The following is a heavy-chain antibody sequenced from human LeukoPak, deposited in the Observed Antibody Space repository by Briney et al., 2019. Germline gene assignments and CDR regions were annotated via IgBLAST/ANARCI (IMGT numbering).Heavy chain of an antibody. CDR2: IYHSGST. J-gene: IGHJ4*02. CDR1: GYSISSGYY. V-gene: IGHV4-38-2*02. D-gene: IGHD5-12*01. CDR3: ARAALRTPLTYFDY. Sequence: SETLSLTCTVSGYSISSGYYWGWIRQPPGKGLEWIGSIYHSGSTYYNPSLKSRVTISVDTSKNQFSLKLSSVTAADTAVYYCARAALRTPLTYFDYWGQGTLVTVSS.